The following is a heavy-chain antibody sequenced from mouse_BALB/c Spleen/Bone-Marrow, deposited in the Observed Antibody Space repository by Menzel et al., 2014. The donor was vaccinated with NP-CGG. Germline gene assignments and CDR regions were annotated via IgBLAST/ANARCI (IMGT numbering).Heavy chain of an antibody. CDR3: VRGDGDY. J-gene: IGHJ2*01. CDR1: GSTFNTYA. V-gene: IGHV10-1*02. CDR2: IRSKSNNYAT. D-gene: IGHD3-3*01. Sequence: DVMLVESGGGLVQPKGSLKLSCAASGSTFNTYAMNWVRQAPGKGLEWVARIRSKSNNYATYYADSVKDRFTISRDDSQSMLYLQMNNLKTEDTAMYYCVRGDGDYWGQGPTLTVSS.